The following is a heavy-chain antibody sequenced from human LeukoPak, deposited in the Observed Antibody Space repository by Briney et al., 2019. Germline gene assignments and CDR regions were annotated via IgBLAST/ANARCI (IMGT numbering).Heavy chain of an antibody. CDR2: IYSGGST. Sequence: PGGSLRLSCAASGFTVSSNYMSWVRQAPGKGLEWVSVIYSGGSTYYADSVKGRFTISRDNSKNTLYLQMNSLRAEDTAVYYCAKGRFGELLGMDVWGQGTTVTVSS. J-gene: IGHJ6*02. CDR1: GFTVSSNY. V-gene: IGHV3-53*01. D-gene: IGHD3-10*01. CDR3: AKGRFGELLGMDV.